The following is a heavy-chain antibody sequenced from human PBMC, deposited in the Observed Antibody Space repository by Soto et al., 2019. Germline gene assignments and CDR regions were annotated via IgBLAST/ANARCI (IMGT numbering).Heavy chain of an antibody. D-gene: IGHD3-10*01. CDR2: FIPMLGMS. Sequence: QVQLVQSGAEVKKPGSPVRVSCTASGDTXXXXXXXXXXXXXXXXXEWMGRFIPMLGMSNYAQKFQGRVTIMADKSXXTVYMNLXXXXXXXXXXYYCATNYGSGSTHFDYWGQGTLVTVSS. CDR1: GDTXXXXX. J-gene: IGHJ4*02. CDR3: ATNYGSGSTHFDY. V-gene: IGHV1-69*02.